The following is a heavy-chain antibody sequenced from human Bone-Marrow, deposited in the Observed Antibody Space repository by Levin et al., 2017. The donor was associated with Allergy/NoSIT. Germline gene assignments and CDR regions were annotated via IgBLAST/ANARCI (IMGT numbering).Heavy chain of an antibody. J-gene: IGHJ5*02. V-gene: IGHV3-21*01. CDR3: ASDNSSHWGEGYWFDP. D-gene: IGHD6-19*01. Sequence: GGSLRLSCAASGFTFSSYSMNWVRQAPGKGLEWVSSISSSSSYIYYADSVKGRFTISRDNAKNSLYLQMNSLRAEDTAVYYCASDNSSHWGEGYWFDPWGQGTLVTVSS. CDR2: ISSSSSYI. CDR1: GFTFSSYS.